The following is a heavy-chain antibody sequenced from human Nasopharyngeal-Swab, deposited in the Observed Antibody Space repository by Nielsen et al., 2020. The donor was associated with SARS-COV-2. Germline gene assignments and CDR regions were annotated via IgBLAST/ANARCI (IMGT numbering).Heavy chain of an antibody. V-gene: IGHV1-2*06. Sequence: ASVKVSCKASGYTFTGYYMHWVRQAPGQGLEWMGRINPNSGGTNYAQKFQGRVTMTRETSISTAYMELSSLRSEDTAVYYCSRDPTPAVDSSSSLDYYYGMDVWGQGTTVTVSS. CDR2: INPNSGGT. D-gene: IGHD6-6*01. CDR1: GYTFTGYY. CDR3: SRDPTPAVDSSSSLDYYYGMDV. J-gene: IGHJ6*02.